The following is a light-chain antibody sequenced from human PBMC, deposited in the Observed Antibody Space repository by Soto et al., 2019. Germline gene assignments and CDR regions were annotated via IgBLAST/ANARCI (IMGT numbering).Light chain of an antibody. CDR2: KAS. Sequence: DIQMTQSPSTLSASVGDRVTITCRASQSISNWLAWYQQKPGKAPEPLIYKASRLQSGVPSRFSGSGSGTEFTLTITSLQPDDSATYYCQQYTTYYSFGQGTKLEL. CDR1: QSISNW. J-gene: IGKJ2*03. CDR3: QQYTTYYS. V-gene: IGKV1-5*03.